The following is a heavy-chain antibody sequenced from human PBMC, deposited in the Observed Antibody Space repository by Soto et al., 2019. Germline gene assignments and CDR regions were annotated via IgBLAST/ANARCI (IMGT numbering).Heavy chain of an antibody. J-gene: IGHJ5*02. CDR3: AREGGSLNWFDT. CDR1: GFTFSSYS. CDR2: ISSSSSTI. D-gene: IGHD1-26*01. V-gene: IGHV3-48*02. Sequence: EVQLVESGGGLVQPGGSLRLSCAASGFTFSSYSINWVRQAPGKGREWVSYISSSSSTIYYADSVKGRFTIARDNAKNSLYLQMNSLRDEGTAVYYCAREGGSLNWFDTLGQGTLVTVSS.